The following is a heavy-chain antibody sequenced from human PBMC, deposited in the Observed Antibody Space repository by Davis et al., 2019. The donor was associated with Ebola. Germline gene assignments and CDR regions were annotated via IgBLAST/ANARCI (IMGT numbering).Heavy chain of an antibody. D-gene: IGHD3-16*01. J-gene: IGHJ4*02. Sequence: GESLKISCAASGFTFSNYWMTWVRQAPGKGLEWVANIKQDGGEKYYVDSVKGRFTISRDNAKKSLYLQMNSLRAEDTAVYFCARAIWGSGADYWGQGTLVTVSS. CDR1: GFTFSNYW. CDR3: ARAIWGSGADY. CDR2: IKQDGGEK. V-gene: IGHV3-7*01.